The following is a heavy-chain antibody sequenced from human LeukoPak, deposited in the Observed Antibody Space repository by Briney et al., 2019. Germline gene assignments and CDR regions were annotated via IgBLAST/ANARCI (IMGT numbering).Heavy chain of an antibody. J-gene: IGHJ4*02. V-gene: IGHV3-23*01. CDR2: FSGSGGST. D-gene: IGHD6-13*01. CDR1: GFTFSSYA. Sequence: GGSLRLSCAASGFTFSSYAMSWVRQATGKGLEWVSTFSGSGGSTYYADSVKGRFTISRDNSKNTLYLQMNSLRAEDTAVYYCAKDVAIAAAGTNYFDYWGQGTLVTVSS. CDR3: AKDVAIAAAGTNYFDY.